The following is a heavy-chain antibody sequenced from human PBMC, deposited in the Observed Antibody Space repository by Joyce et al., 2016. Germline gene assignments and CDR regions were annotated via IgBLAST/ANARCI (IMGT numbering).Heavy chain of an antibody. CDR2: ISNNGSNE. V-gene: IGHV3-30*18. D-gene: IGHD6-19*01. CDR3: AKDWSLSSGWYGELDV. J-gene: IGHJ3*01. CDR1: GFIFGSYG. Sequence: QVQLVESGGGVVQPGGSLRLPCVVSGFIFGSYGMHWVRQAPGKGLEWVAAISNNGSNEYYADSVKGRFTISRDNSKNTLYLQMNSLRPEDTAVYFCAKDWSLSSGWYGELDVWGQGTMVTVSS.